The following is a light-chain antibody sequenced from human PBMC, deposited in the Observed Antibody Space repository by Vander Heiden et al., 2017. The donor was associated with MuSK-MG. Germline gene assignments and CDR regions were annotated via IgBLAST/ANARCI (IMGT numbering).Light chain of an antibody. CDR1: QSISSY. Sequence: DIQMTQSPSSLSASVGDRVTITCRASQSISSYLNWYQQKPGKAPKLLIYAASSLQSGVPSRFSGSASGTDFTLTISMLHPEDFTTYYCQRWATTRITFGTGTKVEIK. CDR3: QRWATTRIT. CDR2: AAS. V-gene: IGKV1-39*01. J-gene: IGKJ4*01.